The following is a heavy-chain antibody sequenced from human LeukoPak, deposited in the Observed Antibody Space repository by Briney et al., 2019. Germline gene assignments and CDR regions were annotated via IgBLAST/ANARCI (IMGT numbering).Heavy chain of an antibody. Sequence: GGSLRLSCAASGFTFSSTWMSWVRQAPGKGVEWVANIKQDGSETKCVDSVRGRFTISRDNAKNSLHLQMNSLRVEDTAVYYCAKNGGPHGMDVWGQGTTVTVSS. D-gene: IGHD3-16*01. CDR3: AKNGGPHGMDV. CDR2: IKQDGSET. CDR1: GFTFSSTW. J-gene: IGHJ6*02. V-gene: IGHV3-7*02.